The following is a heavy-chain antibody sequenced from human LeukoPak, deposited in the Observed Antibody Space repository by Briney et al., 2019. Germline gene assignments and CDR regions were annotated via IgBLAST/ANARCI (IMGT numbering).Heavy chain of an antibody. CDR1: GYSISSGYY. Sequence: SKTLSLTCTVSGYSISSGYYWGCIRQPPGKGLEWIGSIYHSGITYYNPSLESRVTISVDTSKNHFSLNLSSVTAADTAVYYCARAQGPTGSYFYMDVWGKGTTVTVSS. D-gene: IGHD1-26*01. CDR2: IYHSGIT. CDR3: ARAQGPTGSYFYMDV. J-gene: IGHJ6*03. V-gene: IGHV4-38-2*02.